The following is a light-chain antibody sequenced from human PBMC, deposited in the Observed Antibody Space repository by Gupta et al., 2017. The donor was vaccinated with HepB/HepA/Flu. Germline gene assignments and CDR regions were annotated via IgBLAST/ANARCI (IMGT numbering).Light chain of an antibody. Sequence: QSVLTQPPSASGTPGQRVTISCSGSGANSGSHTVNWYQQLPGTAPKLLIYSNPQRPSGVPDRFSGSKSGTSASLAITGLQSEDEADYYCQSWEDTLTVVVFGGGTKVTVL. CDR1: GANSGSHT. CDR2: SNP. J-gene: IGLJ2*01. V-gene: IGLV1-44*01. CDR3: QSWEDTLTVVV.